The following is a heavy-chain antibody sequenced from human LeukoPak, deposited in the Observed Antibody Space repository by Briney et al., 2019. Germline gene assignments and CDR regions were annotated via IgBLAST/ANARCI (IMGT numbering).Heavy chain of an antibody. CDR2: ISNSGST. J-gene: IGHJ4*02. Sequence: SETLSLTCTVSGVSISSYYWSWIRQPPGKGLELIAYISNSGSTNYNPSLKRRVTISVDTSKNHFSLKLSSVTAADTAIYFCARRGFFDFWGQGTLVTVSS. CDR3: ARRGFFDF. V-gene: IGHV4-59*08. CDR1: GVSISSYY.